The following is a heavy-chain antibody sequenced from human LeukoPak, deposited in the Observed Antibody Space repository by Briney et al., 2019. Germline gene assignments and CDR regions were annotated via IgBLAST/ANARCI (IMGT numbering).Heavy chain of an antibody. CDR1: GGSISSGGHY. D-gene: IGHD3-10*02. CDR2: ISSTGST. V-gene: IGHV4-61*02. CDR3: ARDPTCSGSVISYFDDY. Sequence: SATLSLTWTVPGGSISSGGHYCSWIRQPAGKGLEYLGRISSTGSTNYNPSLKSRVTISADTSKNHFSLKLTSVTAADTAVYYCARDPTCSGSVISYFDDYWRQSILVAASA. J-gene: IGHJ4*02.